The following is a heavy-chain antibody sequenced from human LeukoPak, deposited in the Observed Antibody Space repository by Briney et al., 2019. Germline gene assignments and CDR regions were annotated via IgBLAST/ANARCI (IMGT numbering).Heavy chain of an antibody. Sequence: SETLSLTCTVSGYSISSGYYWGWIRQPPGKGLEWIGSIYHSGSTYYNPSLKSRVTISVDTSKNQFSLKLSSVAAADTAVYYCARVRYQLLPFDYWGQGTLVTVSS. D-gene: IGHD2-2*01. CDR1: GYSISSGYY. V-gene: IGHV4-38-2*02. CDR2: IYHSGST. J-gene: IGHJ4*02. CDR3: ARVRYQLLPFDY.